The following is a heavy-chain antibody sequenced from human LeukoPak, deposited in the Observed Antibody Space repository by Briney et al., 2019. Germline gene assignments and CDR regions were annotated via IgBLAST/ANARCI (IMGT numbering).Heavy chain of an antibody. D-gene: IGHD3-10*01. V-gene: IGHV4-59*08. CDR3: ARAVVDGSGSYYKDY. CDR2: IYYSGST. Sequence: SETLSLTCTVSGGSISSYYWSWIRQPPGKGLEWIGYIYYSGSTYYNPSLKSRVTISVDTSKNQFSLKLSSVTAADTAVYYCARAVVDGSGSYYKDYWGQGTLVTVSS. CDR1: GGSISSYY. J-gene: IGHJ4*02.